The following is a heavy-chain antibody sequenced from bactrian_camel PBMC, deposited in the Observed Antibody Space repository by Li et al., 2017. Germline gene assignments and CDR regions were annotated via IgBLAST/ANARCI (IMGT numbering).Heavy chain of an antibody. J-gene: IGHJ4*01. Sequence: HVQLVESGGGSVQAGGALRLSCAASGYIGGGTSYGWFRQGPGKDREGVATIYTGGTGTYYADSVKGRFTISEDSGKATLALEMHSMKPDDTAIYYCAAIRPSGSWCPGNYWGQGTQVTVS. CDR1: GYIGGGT. CDR3: AAIRPSGSWCPGNY. D-gene: IGHD3*01. V-gene: IGHV3S1*01. CDR2: IYTGGTGT.